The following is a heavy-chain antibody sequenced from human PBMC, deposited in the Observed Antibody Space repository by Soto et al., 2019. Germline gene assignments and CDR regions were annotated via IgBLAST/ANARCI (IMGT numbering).Heavy chain of an antibody. D-gene: IGHD3-3*01. CDR3: DRITFGVGTSYSWCDN. CDR2: IDVVDSQA. CDR1: GFDFTSHW. V-gene: IGHV5-10-1*04. J-gene: IGHJ5*02. Sequence: GESLKISCQGPGFDFTSHWITWVRLMPGKGLVWIGNIDVVDSQAHYSPSFQGQVTLPADKSINTSFLQWATLRASKTAISYFDRITFGVGTSYSWCDNWGPGTLVTVSS.